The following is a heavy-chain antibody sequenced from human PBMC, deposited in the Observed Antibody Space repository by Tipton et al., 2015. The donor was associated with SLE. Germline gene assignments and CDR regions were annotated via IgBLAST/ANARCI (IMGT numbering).Heavy chain of an antibody. J-gene: IGHJ5*02. D-gene: IGHD3-3*01. V-gene: IGHV4-61*01. CDR3: ARGRGAIFGVVTPWFDP. CDR2: IYYSGST. CDR1: GGSVSSGSYY. Sequence: TLSLTCTVSGGSVSSGSYYWSWIRQPPGKGLEWIGYIYYSGSTNYNPSLKSRVTISVDTSKNQFSLKLSSVTAADTAVYYCARGRGAIFGVVTPWFDPWGQGTTVTVSS.